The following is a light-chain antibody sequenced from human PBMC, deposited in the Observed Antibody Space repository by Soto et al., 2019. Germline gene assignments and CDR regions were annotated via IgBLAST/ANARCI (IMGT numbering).Light chain of an antibody. CDR1: TGAVTSGNY. J-gene: IGLJ3*02. CDR2: TTN. Sequence: QAVVTQEPSLTVSPGGTVTLTCASSTGAVTSGNYPSWFQQKPGQTPRTLIYTTNSRHSWTPARFSGSLLGGKAALTLSGVQPEDEAEYYCLLYYGGAQLVFGGGTKFTVL. V-gene: IGLV7-43*01. CDR3: LLYYGGAQLV.